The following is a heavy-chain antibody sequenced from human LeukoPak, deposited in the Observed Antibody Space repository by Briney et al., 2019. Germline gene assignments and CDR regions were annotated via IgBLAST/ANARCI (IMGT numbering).Heavy chain of an antibody. V-gene: IGHV1-2*02. J-gene: IGHJ3*02. D-gene: IGHD6-19*01. CDR1: AYTFTVYY. Sequence: ASVKLSCKASAYTFTVYYMDWVRHAPAQGLEWMGCINLNSGGTNTAQKFQGKVTMTMATSISTAYMELSRLRSDDTAEYYCASGLEANDSFDIWGQGTMVTVSS. CDR2: INLNSGGT. CDR3: ASGLEANDSFDI.